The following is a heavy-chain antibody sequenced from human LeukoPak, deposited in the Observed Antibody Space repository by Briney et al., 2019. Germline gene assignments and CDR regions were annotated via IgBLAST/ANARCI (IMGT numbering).Heavy chain of an antibody. V-gene: IGHV1-8*01. J-gene: IGHJ6*02. Sequence: ASAKVSCKASGYTFTSYDISWVRQATGQGLEWMGWMNPNSGNTGYAQKFQGRATMTRNTSISTAYMELSSLRSEDTAVYYCARENILGSGSYYYYYGMDVWGQGTTVTVSS. CDR3: ARENILGSGSYYYYYGMDV. CDR2: MNPNSGNT. D-gene: IGHD3-10*01. CDR1: GYTFTSYD.